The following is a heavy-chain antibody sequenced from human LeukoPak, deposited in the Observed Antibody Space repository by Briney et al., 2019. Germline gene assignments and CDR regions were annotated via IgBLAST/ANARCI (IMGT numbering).Heavy chain of an antibody. V-gene: IGHV4-30-4*08. CDR3: ARVRLWLGMFDGFDI. Sequence: SQTLSLTCTVSGGSISSGDYYWSWIRQPPGKGLEWIGNIYYSGNTYYNPSLKSRVTISVDTSKNQFSLKLSSVTAADTAVYYCARVRLWLGMFDGFDIWGQGTLVTVSS. J-gene: IGHJ3*02. D-gene: IGHD3-10*01. CDR2: IYYSGNT. CDR1: GGSISSGDYY.